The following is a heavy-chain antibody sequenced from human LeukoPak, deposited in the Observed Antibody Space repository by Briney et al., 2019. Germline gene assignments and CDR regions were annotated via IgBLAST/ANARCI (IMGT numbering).Heavy chain of an antibody. CDR2: IYHSGST. D-gene: IGHD3-22*01. J-gene: IGHJ4*02. Sequence: SETLSLTCTVSGYSISSGYYWGWIRQPPGKGLEWIGSIYHSGSTYYNPSLKSRVTISVDTSKNQFSLKLSSVTAADTAVYYCAREAVNYYDSSGYYSSFDYWGQGTLVTVSS. CDR3: AREAVNYYDSSGYYSSFDY. V-gene: IGHV4-38-2*02. CDR1: GYSISSGYY.